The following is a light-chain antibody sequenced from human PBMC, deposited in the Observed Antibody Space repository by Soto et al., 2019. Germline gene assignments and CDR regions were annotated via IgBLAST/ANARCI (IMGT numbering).Light chain of an antibody. CDR3: CSYAGSSTYV. V-gene: IGLV2-23*01. CDR2: EGS. Sequence: QSVLTQPASLSGSPGQSITISCTGTSSDVGGYNYVSWYQQHPGKAPKLMIYEGSKRPSGVSNRFSGSKSGNTASLTISGLQAEDEADYYCCSYAGSSTYVFGTGTKVTVL. J-gene: IGLJ1*01. CDR1: SSDVGGYNY.